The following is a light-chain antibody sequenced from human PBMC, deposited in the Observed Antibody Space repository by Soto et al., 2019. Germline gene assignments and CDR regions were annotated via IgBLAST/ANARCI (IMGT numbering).Light chain of an antibody. CDR3: QQRGNWPRT. Sequence: EIVLTQSPATLSLSPGERATLSCRASQSVSSHLAWYQQKPGQAPRLLIYEASNRATGIPARFSGSGSGTDFTLTISSLEPEDFAVYYCQQRGNWPRTFGQGTKLEIK. J-gene: IGKJ2*01. V-gene: IGKV3-11*01. CDR2: EAS. CDR1: QSVSSH.